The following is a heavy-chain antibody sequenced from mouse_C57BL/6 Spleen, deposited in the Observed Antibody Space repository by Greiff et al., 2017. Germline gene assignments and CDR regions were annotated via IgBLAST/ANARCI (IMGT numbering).Heavy chain of an antibody. D-gene: IGHD2-5*01. CDR1: GYAFSSSW. V-gene: IGHV1-82*01. CDR2: IYPGDGDT. Sequence: QVQLQQSGPELVKPGASVKISCKASGYAFSSSWMNWVKQRPGKGLEWIGRIYPGDGDTNYNGKFKGKATLTADKSSSTAYMQLSSLTSEDSAVYYCARVSNYQYYFDYWGQGTTLTVSS. J-gene: IGHJ2*01. CDR3: ARVSNYQYYFDY.